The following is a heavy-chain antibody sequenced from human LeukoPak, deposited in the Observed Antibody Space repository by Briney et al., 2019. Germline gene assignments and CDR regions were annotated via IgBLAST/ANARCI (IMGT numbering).Heavy chain of an antibody. CDR1: GGSFSGYY. CDR2: IYYSGST. D-gene: IGHD6-13*01. V-gene: IGHV4-34*01. Sequence: SETLSLTCAVYGGSFSGYYWSWIRQPPGKGLEWIGSIYYSGSTYYNPSLKSRVTTSVDTSKNQFSLKLSSVTAADTAVYYCARRGDSSSWLVYWFDPWGQGTLVTVSS. J-gene: IGHJ5*02. CDR3: ARRGDSSSWLVYWFDP.